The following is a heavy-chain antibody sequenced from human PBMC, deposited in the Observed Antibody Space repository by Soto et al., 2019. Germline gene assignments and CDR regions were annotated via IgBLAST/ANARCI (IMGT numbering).Heavy chain of an antibody. J-gene: IGHJ4*02. Sequence: QMHLQESGPGLVKPSETLSLTCTVSGGSVTSDEDYWTWIRQSPGKGLEWIGYISNSGSTGYNPSLKTRLSMSVDRSKNQFTLRLTSVTAADTAVDFSATESGSTYGYFDHWGQGTQVTVSS. CDR2: ISNSGST. V-gene: IGHV4-30-4*01. CDR3: ATESGSTYGYFDH. CDR1: GGSVTSDEDY. D-gene: IGHD5-18*01.